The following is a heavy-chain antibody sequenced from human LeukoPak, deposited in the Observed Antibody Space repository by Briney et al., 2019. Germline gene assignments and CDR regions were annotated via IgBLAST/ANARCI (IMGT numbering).Heavy chain of an antibody. CDR2: ISSSSSYI. J-gene: IGHJ5*02. V-gene: IGHV3-21*01. D-gene: IGHD6-19*01. CDR3: ARDSSGWSNWFDP. Sequence: GALRLSCAASGFTFSSHNMIWVRQAPGKGLEWVSSISSSSSYIYYADSVKGRFTISRHNAKNSLYLQMNSLRVEDTAVYYCARDSSGWSNWFDPWGQGTLVTVSS. CDR1: GFTFSSHN.